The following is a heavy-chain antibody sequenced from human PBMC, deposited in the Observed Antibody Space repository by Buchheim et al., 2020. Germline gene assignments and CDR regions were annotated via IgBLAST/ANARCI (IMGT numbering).Heavy chain of an antibody. CDR1: GYSFTNYW. D-gene: IGHD2-2*01. V-gene: IGHV5-51*01. CDR2: IYPGDSST. CDR3: ARARGYCSSSSCYDFDC. J-gene: IGHJ4*02. Sequence: EVQLVQSGAEVKKPGESLKISCKPSGYSFTNYWIAWVRQMPGKGLEWMAMIYPGDSSTKYSPSFQGQVTISADKSISTASLQWSSLKASDTAMYFCARARGYCSSSSCYDFDCWGQGT.